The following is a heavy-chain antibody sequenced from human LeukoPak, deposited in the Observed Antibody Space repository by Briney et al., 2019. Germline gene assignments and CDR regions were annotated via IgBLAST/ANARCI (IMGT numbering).Heavy chain of an antibody. CDR3: ARVMVRGVPAVAY. CDR1: GYIFTTYT. J-gene: IGHJ4*02. V-gene: IGHV7-4-1*02. Sequence: GASVKVSCKASGYIFTTYTMNWVRQAPGQGLEWMGWINTNTGNPTYAQGFTGRFVFSLDTSVSTAYLQISSLKAEDTAVYYCARVMVRGVPAVAYWGQGTLVTVSS. CDR2: INTNTGNP. D-gene: IGHD3-10*01.